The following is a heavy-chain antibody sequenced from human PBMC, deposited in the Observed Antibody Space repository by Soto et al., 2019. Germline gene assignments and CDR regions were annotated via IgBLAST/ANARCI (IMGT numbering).Heavy chain of an antibody. CDR3: ASYSNCCYYFDY. Sequence: QVQLVESGGGVVQPGRSLRLSCAASGFTFSSYGMHWVRQAPGKGLEWVAVISYDGSNKYYADSVKGRFTISRDNPKNSSYLQTNSLGSEDTAVYYCASYSNCCYYFDYWGQGTLVSVSS. J-gene: IGHJ4*02. CDR1: GFTFSSYG. V-gene: IGHV3-30*03. D-gene: IGHD2-2*01. CDR2: ISYDGSNK.